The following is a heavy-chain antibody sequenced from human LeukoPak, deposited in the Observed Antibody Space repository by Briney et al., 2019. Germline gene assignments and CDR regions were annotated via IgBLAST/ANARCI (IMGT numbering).Heavy chain of an antibody. Sequence: PGGSLRLSCVASGLTLSSYEMNWVRQAPGKGLEWISYIGSSGRTIYYAGSVKGRFTISRDNAKNSLYLQMNSLRAEDTAVYYCARGSGLLMPSWGQGTLVTVSS. D-gene: IGHD3-10*01. CDR2: IGSSGRTI. J-gene: IGHJ5*02. V-gene: IGHV3-48*03. CDR3: ARGSGLLMPS. CDR1: GLTLSSYE.